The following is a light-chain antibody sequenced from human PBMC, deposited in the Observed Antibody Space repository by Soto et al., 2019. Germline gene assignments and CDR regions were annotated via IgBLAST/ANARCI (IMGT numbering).Light chain of an antibody. Sequence: QSVLTQPPSASGTPGQRVTISCSGSSSNIGTNTVNWYQQLPGTAPKLLIYSNNQRPSGVPDRFCGSRSGTSVSLAISGLHSEDEADYYCAVWDGSLNGYVFGTGTKLTVL. V-gene: IGLV1-44*01. CDR1: SSNIGTNT. J-gene: IGLJ1*01. CDR3: AVWDGSLNGYV. CDR2: SNN.